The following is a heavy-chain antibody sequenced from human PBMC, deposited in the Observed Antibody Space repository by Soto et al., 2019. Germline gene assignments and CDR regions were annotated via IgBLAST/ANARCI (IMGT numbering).Heavy chain of an antibody. CDR2: ISYDGSNK. D-gene: IGHD3-22*01. V-gene: IGHV3-30*18. Sequence: GGSLRLSCAASGFTFSRYGMHWVRQAPGKGLEWVAVISYDGSNKYYADSVKGRFTISRDNSKNTLYLQMNSLRAEDTAVYYCAKDASYYYDSSGYWPSDWGQGTLVTVSS. CDR3: AKDASYYYDSSGYWPSD. J-gene: IGHJ4*02. CDR1: GFTFSRYG.